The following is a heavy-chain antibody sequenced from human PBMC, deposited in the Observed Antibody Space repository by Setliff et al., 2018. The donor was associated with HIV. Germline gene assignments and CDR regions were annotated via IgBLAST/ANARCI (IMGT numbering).Heavy chain of an antibody. CDR3: ARSYSSSLNPSGWMDV. CDR1: GVSISSHH. CDR2: IYYTGTT. Sequence: SETLSLTCNVSGVSISSHHWSWIRQPPGKGLEWIGYIYYTGTTKYNPSLESRVTISIDMSKNQLSLQLSSVTAADTAVYFCARSYSSSLNPSGWMDVWGKGPRSPSPQ. V-gene: IGHV4-59*11. D-gene: IGHD6-13*01. J-gene: IGHJ6*04.